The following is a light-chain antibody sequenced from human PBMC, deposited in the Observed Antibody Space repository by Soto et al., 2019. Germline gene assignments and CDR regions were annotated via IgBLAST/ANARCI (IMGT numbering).Light chain of an antibody. Sequence: QSALTQPASVSGSPGQSITISCTGTSSDVGGYNYVSWYQQHPGKAPKLMIYDVSNRPSGVSNCFSGSKSGNTASLIISGLQAEDEADYYCSSYTSSSTYVVFGGGTQLTVL. CDR3: SSYTSSSTYVV. CDR1: SSDVGGYNY. J-gene: IGLJ2*01. V-gene: IGLV2-14*01. CDR2: DVS.